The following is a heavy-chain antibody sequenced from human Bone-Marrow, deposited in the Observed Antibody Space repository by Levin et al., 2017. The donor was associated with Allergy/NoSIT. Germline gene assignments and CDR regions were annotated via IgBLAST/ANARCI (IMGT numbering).Heavy chain of an antibody. D-gene: IGHD4-23*01. J-gene: IGHJ4*02. CDR2: IIPILGIA. CDR1: GGTFSSYT. CDR3: ARLDGGNSSSY. Sequence: SVKVSCKASGGTFSSYTISWVRQAPGQGLEWMGRIIPILGIANYAQKFQGRVTITADKSTSTAYMELSSLRSEDTAVYYCARLDGGNSSSYWGQGTLVTVSS. V-gene: IGHV1-69*02.